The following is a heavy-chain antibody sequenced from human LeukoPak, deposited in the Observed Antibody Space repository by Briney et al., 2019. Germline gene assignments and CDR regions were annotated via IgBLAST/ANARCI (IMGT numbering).Heavy chain of an antibody. J-gene: IGHJ4*02. Sequence: GASVKISCKASGYTFTSYYMRWVRQAPGQGLEWMGIINPSGGSTSYAQKFQGRVTMTRDTSTSTVYMELSSLRSEDTAVYYCARDRGGATPDLDYWGQGTLVTVSS. D-gene: IGHD1-26*01. CDR1: GYTFTSYY. CDR3: ARDRGGATPDLDY. V-gene: IGHV1-46*01. CDR2: INPSGGST.